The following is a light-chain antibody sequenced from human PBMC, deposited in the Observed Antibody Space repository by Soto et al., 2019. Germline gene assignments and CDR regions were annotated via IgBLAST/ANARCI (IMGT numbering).Light chain of an antibody. CDR2: DAS. CDR1: QSVSSY. V-gene: IGKV3-11*01. J-gene: IGKJ1*01. CDR3: QQRSNWPPWT. Sequence: EIVLTQSPATLSLSPGERATLSCRASQSVSSYLAWYQQKPGQAPRLLIYDASNRATGIPARFSGSGSGTDFTLTISSLEPEDFVVYYCQQRSNWPPWTFGPGTKVHIK.